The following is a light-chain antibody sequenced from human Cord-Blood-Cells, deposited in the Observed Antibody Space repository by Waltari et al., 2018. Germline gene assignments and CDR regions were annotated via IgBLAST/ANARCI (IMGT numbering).Light chain of an antibody. CDR2: LNSDGSH. CDR1: RGHSSYA. CDR3: QTWGTGIWV. Sequence: QLVLPQSPSASASLGASVKLTCTLSRGHSSYAIAWHQQQPEKGPRYLMKLNSDGSHSKGDGIPDRFSGSSSGAERYLTISSLQSEDEADYYCQTWGTGIWVFGGGTKLTVL. V-gene: IGLV4-69*01. J-gene: IGLJ3*02.